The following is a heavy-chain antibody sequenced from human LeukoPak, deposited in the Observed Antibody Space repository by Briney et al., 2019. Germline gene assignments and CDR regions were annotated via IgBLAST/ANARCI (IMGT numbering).Heavy chain of an antibody. Sequence: SETLSLTCTVSGGSISSYYWSWIRQPPGKGLEWIGEINHSGSTNYNPSLKSRVTISVDTSKNQFSLKLSSVTAADTAVYYCARTYSSGGVDPWGQGTLVTVSS. J-gene: IGHJ5*02. D-gene: IGHD6-19*01. CDR3: ARTYSSGGVDP. CDR2: INHSGST. CDR1: GGSISSYY. V-gene: IGHV4-34*01.